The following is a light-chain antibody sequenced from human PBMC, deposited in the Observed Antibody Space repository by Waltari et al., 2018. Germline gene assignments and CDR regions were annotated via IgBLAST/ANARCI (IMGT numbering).Light chain of an antibody. CDR1: SSDVGTYKR. V-gene: IGLV2-23*02. CDR3: SSYAGSSKGV. Sequence: QSALTQPASVSGSPGQSITISCTGTSSDVGTYKRVSCDQQHPGKAPKLMIYAVSKRPSGVSDRFSGSKSGDMASLTISGLQPEDEAEYFCSSYAGSSKGVFGGGTKVTVL. J-gene: IGLJ2*01. CDR2: AVS.